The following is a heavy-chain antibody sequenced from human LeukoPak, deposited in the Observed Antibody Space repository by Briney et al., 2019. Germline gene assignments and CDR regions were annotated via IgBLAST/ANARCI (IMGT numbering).Heavy chain of an antibody. V-gene: IGHV3-21*01. D-gene: IGHD1-26*01. CDR3: ARDRTGMNSGSYY. J-gene: IGHJ4*02. CDR2: ISSSSSYI. CDR1: GFAFSSYS. Sequence: GGSLRLSCAASGFAFSSYSMNWVRQAPGKGLEWVSSISSSSSYIYYADSVKGRFTISRDNAKNSLYLQMNSLRAEDTAVYYCARDRTGMNSGSYYWGQGTLVTVSS.